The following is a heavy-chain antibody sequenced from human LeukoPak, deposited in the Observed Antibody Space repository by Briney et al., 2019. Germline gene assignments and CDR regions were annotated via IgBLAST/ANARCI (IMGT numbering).Heavy chain of an antibody. CDR2: IYHSGST. Sequence: SETLSLTCAVSGCSISSGYYWGWIRQPPGKGLEWIGSIYHSGSTYYNPSLKSRVTISVDTSKNQFSLKLSSVTAADTAVYYCARVAAYYYFDYWGQGTLVTVSS. J-gene: IGHJ4*02. CDR1: GCSISSGYY. CDR3: ARVAAYYYFDY. D-gene: IGHD6-19*01. V-gene: IGHV4-38-2*01.